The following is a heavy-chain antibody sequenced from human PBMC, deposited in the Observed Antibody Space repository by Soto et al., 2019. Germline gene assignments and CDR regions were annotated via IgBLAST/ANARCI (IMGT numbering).Heavy chain of an antibody. CDR2: IGTAGDT. CDR3: ARDLGVYCSGGSCFPPGYYYYGMDV. Sequence: GGSLRLSCAASGFTFSSYDMHWVRQATGKGLEWVSAIGTAGDTYYPGSVKGRFTISRENAKNSLYLQINSLRAGDTAVYYCARDLGVYCSGGSCFPPGYYYYGMDVWGQGTTVTVSS. J-gene: IGHJ6*02. CDR1: GFTFSSYD. V-gene: IGHV3-13*01. D-gene: IGHD2-15*01.